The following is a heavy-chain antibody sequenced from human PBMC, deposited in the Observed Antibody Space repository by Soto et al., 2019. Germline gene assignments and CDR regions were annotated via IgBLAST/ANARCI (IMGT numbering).Heavy chain of an antibody. CDR1: GFTFSSYA. CDR3: ARVVRGVIRAGGMDV. D-gene: IGHD3-10*01. V-gene: IGHV3-30-3*01. CDR2: ISYDGSNK. J-gene: IGHJ6*02. Sequence: QVQLVESGGGVVQPGRSLRLSCAASGFTFSSYAMHWVRQAPGKGLEWVAVISYDGSNKYYADSVKGRFTIYRDNSKNTLYLQMNSLRAEDTAVYYCARVVRGVIRAGGMDVWGQGTTVTVSS.